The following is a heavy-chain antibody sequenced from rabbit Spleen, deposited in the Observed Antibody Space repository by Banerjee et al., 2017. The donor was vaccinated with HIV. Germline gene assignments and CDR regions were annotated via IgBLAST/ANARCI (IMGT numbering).Heavy chain of an antibody. CDR1: GFSFDSDYV. D-gene: IGHD1-1*01. CDR3: ARDLVAVIGWNFNL. CDR2: INIVTGKS. Sequence: QEQLVESGGGLVKPGASPTLTCTASGFSFDSDYVMCWVRQAPGKGLEWIACINIVTGKSVYASWALGRFIMSRTSSTTVTLQMTSLTVADTATYFCARDLVAVIGWNFNLWGPGTLVTVS. J-gene: IGHJ4*01. V-gene: IGHV1S45*01.